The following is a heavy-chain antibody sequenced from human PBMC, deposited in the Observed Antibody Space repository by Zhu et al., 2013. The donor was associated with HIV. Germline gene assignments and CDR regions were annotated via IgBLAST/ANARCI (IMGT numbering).Heavy chain of an antibody. J-gene: IGHJ4*02. V-gene: IGHV1-69*01. Sequence: QVQLVQSGAEVKKPGSSVKVSCKASGSSFRTYGLNWVRQAPGQGLQWMGGIIPIFGTIHYAQPFEDRVTITADELRNTAYMEVKGLRSEDTAVYYCGRHHNSGYYSYFDYWGQGTLVTVSS. CDR3: GRHHNSGYYSYFDY. CDR2: IIPIFGTI. CDR1: GSSFRTYG. D-gene: IGHD3-22*01.